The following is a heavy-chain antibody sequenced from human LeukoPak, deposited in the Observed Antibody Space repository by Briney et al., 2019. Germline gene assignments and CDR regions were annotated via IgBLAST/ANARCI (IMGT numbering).Heavy chain of an antibody. D-gene: IGHD3-10*01. J-gene: IGHJ4*02. CDR3: ARPYYGSGGYYTYFDY. Sequence: SETLSLTCTVSGGSISSSSYYWGWIRQPPGKGLEWIGSIYYSGSTYYNPSLKSRVTISVDTPKNQFSLKLSSVTAADTAVYYCARPYYGSGGYYTYFDYWGQGTLVTVSS. CDR1: GGSISSSSYY. V-gene: IGHV4-39*01. CDR2: IYYSGST.